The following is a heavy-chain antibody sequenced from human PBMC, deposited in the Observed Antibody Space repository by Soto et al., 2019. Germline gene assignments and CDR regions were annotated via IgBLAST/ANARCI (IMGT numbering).Heavy chain of an antibody. CDR1: GYTFTSYG. D-gene: IGHD5-12*01. V-gene: IGHV1-18*04. CDR3: ARDWGYSGYDGKHYFDY. Sequence: ASVKVSCKASGYTFTSYGISWLRQAPGQGLEWMGWISAYNGNTNYAQKLQGRVTMTTDTSTSTAYMELRSLRSDDTAVYYCARDWGYSGYDGKHYFDYWGQGTLVTVSS. J-gene: IGHJ4*02. CDR2: ISAYNGNT.